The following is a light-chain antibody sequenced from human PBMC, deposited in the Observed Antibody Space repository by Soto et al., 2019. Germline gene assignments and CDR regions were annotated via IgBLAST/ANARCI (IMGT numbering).Light chain of an antibody. CDR2: DVS. Sequence: QSALTQPASVSGSPGQSITIPCTGTSSDIGGYNYVSWYQQHPGKAPKLMIFDVSYRPSGISDRFSGSESGNTASLTISGLQPEDEADYYCSSYGASSTLFGGGTKLTVL. CDR1: SSDIGGYNY. CDR3: SSYGASSTL. J-gene: IGLJ2*01. V-gene: IGLV2-14*03.